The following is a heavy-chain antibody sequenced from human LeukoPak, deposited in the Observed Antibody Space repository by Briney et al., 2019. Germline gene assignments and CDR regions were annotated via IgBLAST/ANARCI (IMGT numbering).Heavy chain of an antibody. CDR3: ARDDWYYYGSGSLSYFDY. J-gene: IGHJ4*02. V-gene: IGHV3-7*01. D-gene: IGHD3-10*01. CDR2: IKEDGSEK. CDR1: GFTFSSYW. Sequence: GGSLRLSCAASGFTFSSYWMSWVRQAPGKGLEWVANIKEDGSEKYYVDSVKGRFTISRDNAKNSLYLQMSSLRAKDTAVYYCARDDWYYYGSGSLSYFDYWGQGTLVTVSS.